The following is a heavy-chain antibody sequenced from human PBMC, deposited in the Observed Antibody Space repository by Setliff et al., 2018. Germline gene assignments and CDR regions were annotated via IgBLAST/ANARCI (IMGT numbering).Heavy chain of an antibody. CDR2: IYTSWST. CDR1: GDSISSRRNY. V-gene: IGHV4-61*09. Sequence: SETLSLTCTVSGDSISSRRNYWGWFRQPAGKELEWIGQIYTSWSTNYNPSLKSRVTISLDTSKNQFSLRLTSVTAEDTAVYYCARMSGFQYIDVWDKGTTVTVS. D-gene: IGHD3-3*01. J-gene: IGHJ6*03. CDR3: ARMSGFQYIDV.